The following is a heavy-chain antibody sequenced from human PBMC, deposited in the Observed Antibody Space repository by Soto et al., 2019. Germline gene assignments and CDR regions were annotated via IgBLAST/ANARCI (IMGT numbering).Heavy chain of an antibody. D-gene: IGHD3-9*01. V-gene: IGHV1-69*13. Sequence: GASVKVSCKASGGTFSSYAISWVRQAPGQRLEWMGGIIPIFGTANYAQKFQGRVTITADESTSTAYMELSSLRSEDTAVYYCALASELVDILTGYEFVNWFDPWGQGTLVTVSS. J-gene: IGHJ5*02. CDR2: IIPIFGTA. CDR3: ALASELVDILTGYEFVNWFDP. CDR1: GGTFSSYA.